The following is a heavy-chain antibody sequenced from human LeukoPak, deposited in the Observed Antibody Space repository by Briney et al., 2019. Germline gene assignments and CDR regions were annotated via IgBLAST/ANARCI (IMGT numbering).Heavy chain of an antibody. J-gene: IGHJ2*01. V-gene: IGHV3-23*01. CDR1: GFTFNNYA. Sequence: PGGSLRLSCAASGFTFNNYAMIWVRQAPGRGLEWVSVISGGGNSTYYADSVKGRFTISRDNSKNTLYLQMNSLRGEDTAVYYCVIVNSNWYWYFDLWGRGTLVTVSS. CDR2: ISGGGNST. D-gene: IGHD1-1*01. CDR3: VIVNSNWYWYFDL.